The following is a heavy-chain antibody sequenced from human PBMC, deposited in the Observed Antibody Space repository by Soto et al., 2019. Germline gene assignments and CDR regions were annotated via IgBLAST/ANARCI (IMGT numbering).Heavy chain of an antibody. V-gene: IGHV1-69*13. J-gene: IGHJ4*02. D-gene: IGHD4-17*01. Sequence: PVEVPCNDSVGTISSNSISCVRQATGQGLEWMGGIIPIFGTANYAQKFQGRVTITSDESTSTAYMELSSLRSEDTAVYYCARDASMTTGARWGQGTLVTVFS. CDR1: VGTISSNS. CDR3: ARDASMTTGAR. CDR2: IIPIFGTA.